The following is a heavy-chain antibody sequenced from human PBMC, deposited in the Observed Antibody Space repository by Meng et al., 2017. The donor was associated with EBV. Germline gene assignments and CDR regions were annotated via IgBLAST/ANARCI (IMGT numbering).Heavy chain of an antibody. D-gene: IGHD3-10*01. CDR3: ASESGRGFTPDY. CDR2: LIPMSDAP. Sequence: QVQVGRSGAGVKKPGSSVKVSCWTSGGTFRGDAVSWVRQAPGQGLEWMGGLIPMSDAPHYAQKFQGRVTITADESTSTHYMHLSGLTSDDTAVYYCASESGRGFTPDYWGQGTLVTVSS. J-gene: IGHJ4*02. V-gene: IGHV1-69*01. CDR1: GGTFRGDA.